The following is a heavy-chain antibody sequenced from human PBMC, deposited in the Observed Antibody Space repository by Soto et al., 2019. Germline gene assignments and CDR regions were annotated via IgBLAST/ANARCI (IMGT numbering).Heavy chain of an antibody. D-gene: IGHD4-17*01. CDR1: GGTFSSYT. CDR2: IIPILGIA. CDR3: AKDYGGKDGDY. J-gene: IGHJ4*02. Sequence: QVQLVQSGAEVKKPGSSVKVSCKASGGTFSSYTISWVRQAPGQGLEWMGRIIPILGIANYAQKVQGRVTITADKSTSTAYTELSSLRSEDTAVYYCAKDYGGKDGDYWGQGTLVTVSS. V-gene: IGHV1-69*08.